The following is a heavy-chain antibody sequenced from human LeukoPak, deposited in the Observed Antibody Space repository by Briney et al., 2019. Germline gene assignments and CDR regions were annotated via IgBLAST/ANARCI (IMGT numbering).Heavy chain of an antibody. CDR3: AMGNYYDSSGYYWFDP. V-gene: IGHV1-2*04. Sequence: ASVNVSCKASGYTFTGYYMHWVRQAPGQGLEWMGWINPNSGGTNYAQKFQGWVTMTRDTSISTAYMELSRLRSDNTAVYYCAMGNYYDSSGYYWFDPWGQGTLVTVSS. J-gene: IGHJ5*02. CDR2: INPNSGGT. CDR1: GYTFTGYY. D-gene: IGHD3-22*01.